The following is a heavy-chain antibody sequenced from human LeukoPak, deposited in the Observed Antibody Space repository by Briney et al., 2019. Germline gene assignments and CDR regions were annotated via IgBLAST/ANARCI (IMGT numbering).Heavy chain of an antibody. CDR3: ARDSSEFRSLLFH. D-gene: IGHD1-14*01. CDR2: ITPMFGTS. J-gene: IGHJ1*01. Sequence: ASVKVSCKASGGTFIRHTISWVRQSPGQGLEWMGGITPMFGTSNYAQKFRGRVTITADESTNTAYVELSSLRSEDTAVYYCARDSSEFRSLLFHWGQGTLVTVSS. V-gene: IGHV1-69*01. CDR1: GGTFIRHT.